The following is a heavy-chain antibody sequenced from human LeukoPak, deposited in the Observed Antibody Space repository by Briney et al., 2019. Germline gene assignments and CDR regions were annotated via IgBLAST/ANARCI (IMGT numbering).Heavy chain of an antibody. Sequence: GGSLRLSCAASGFTFSTYVMVWVRRAPEKGLEWVSSISVSGSNTFYTDSVKGRFTISRDNSKNTLDLQMNSLRAEDTAIYYCAKENLLPSAGTSGSWGQGTLVTVSS. CDR3: AKENLLPSAGTSGS. J-gene: IGHJ5*02. D-gene: IGHD6-13*01. V-gene: IGHV3-23*01. CDR2: ISVSGSNT. CDR1: GFTFSTYV.